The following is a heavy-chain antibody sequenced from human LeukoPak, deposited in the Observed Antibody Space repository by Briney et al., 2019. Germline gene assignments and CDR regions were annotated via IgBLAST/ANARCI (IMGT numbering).Heavy chain of an antibody. D-gene: IGHD3-10*01. CDR1: GYTFTTYG. Sequence: GASVKVSCKASGYTFTTYGISWVRQAPGQGLEWMGWISPYNGNTNYAQKLQGRVTMTTDTSTTTAYMELRSLRSDDTAVYYCARGVYGSGSYYYYYYYYMDVWGKGTTVTVSS. V-gene: IGHV1-18*01. CDR2: ISPYNGNT. CDR3: ARGVYGSGSYYYYYYYYMDV. J-gene: IGHJ6*03.